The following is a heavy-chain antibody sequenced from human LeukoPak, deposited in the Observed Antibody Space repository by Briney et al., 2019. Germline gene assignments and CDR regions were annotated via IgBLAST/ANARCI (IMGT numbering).Heavy chain of an antibody. CDR3: ARGGRAYYYYYMDV. CDR1: GGSISSYY. J-gene: IGHJ6*03. V-gene: IGHV4-59*01. Sequence: SETLSLTCTVSGGSISSYYWSWIRQPPGKGLEWIGYIYYSGSTNYNPSLKSRVTISVDTSKNQFSLKLSSVTAADTAVYYCARGGRAYYYYYMDVWGKGTTVTISS. CDR2: IYYSGST. D-gene: IGHD3-16*01.